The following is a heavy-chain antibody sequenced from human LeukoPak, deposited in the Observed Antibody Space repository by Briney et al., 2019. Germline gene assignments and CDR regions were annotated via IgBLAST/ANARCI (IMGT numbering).Heavy chain of an antibody. CDR3: AKDRGYSSSWYISYSWFDP. J-gene: IGHJ5*02. V-gene: IGHV4-59*01. CDR2: IYYSGST. CDR1: GGSISSYY. D-gene: IGHD6-13*01. Sequence: SETLSLTCTVSGGSISSYYWSWIRQPPGKGLEWIGYIYYSGSTNYNPSLKSRVTISVDTSKNQFSLKLSSVTAADTAVYYCAKDRGYSSSWYISYSWFDPWGQGTLVTVSS.